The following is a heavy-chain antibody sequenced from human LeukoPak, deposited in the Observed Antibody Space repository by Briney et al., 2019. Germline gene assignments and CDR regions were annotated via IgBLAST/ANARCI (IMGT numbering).Heavy chain of an antibody. Sequence: GEWLRTSCRGSGYSSTSYWIGWGRQMPGKGLGWRGIIYPGESDTRCSPCSQGQVTNSDAKSISTAYLQWSSLKASDTAMYYCARHSTRTIDSWGQGTLGTVSS. D-gene: IGHD1-7*01. CDR3: ARHSTRTIDS. CDR1: GYSSTSYW. J-gene: IGHJ5*01. V-gene: IGHV5-51*01. CDR2: IYPGESDT.